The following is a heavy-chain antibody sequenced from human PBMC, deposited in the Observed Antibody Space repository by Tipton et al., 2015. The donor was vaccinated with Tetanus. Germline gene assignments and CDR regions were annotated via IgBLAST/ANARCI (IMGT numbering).Heavy chain of an antibody. V-gene: IGHV1-2*02. CDR1: GYTFTGYY. CDR3: ARDRGDYIYDGMAG. Sequence: QLVQSGAEVKKPGASVKVSCKASGYTFTGYYIYWVRQAPGQGLEWMGWIDPNSGGTVYAQKFQGRVTMTRDTSISTAYMELRSLRSDDTAVYYCARDRGDYIYDGMAGWGPGTTVTVSS. D-gene: IGHD3-22*01. J-gene: IGHJ6*02. CDR2: IDPNSGGT.